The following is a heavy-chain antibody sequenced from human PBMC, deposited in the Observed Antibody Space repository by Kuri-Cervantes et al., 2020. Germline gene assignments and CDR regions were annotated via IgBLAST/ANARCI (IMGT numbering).Heavy chain of an antibody. V-gene: IGHV3-30*03. Sequence: GESLKISCAASGFTFSSYGMHWVRQAPGKGLEWVAVISYDGSNKYYADSVKGRFTISRGNSKNTLYLQMNSLRAEDTAVYYCARDNGFGGDSDYWGQGTLVTVSS. CDR3: ARDNGFGGDSDY. CDR2: ISYDGSNK. J-gene: IGHJ4*02. CDR1: GFTFSSYG. D-gene: IGHD4-17*01.